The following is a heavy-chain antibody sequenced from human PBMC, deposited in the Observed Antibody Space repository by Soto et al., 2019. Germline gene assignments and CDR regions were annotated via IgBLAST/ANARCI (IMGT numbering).Heavy chain of an antibody. Sequence: EVQLLESGGGLVQPGGSLRLSCAASGFTFSSYAMSWVSQAPGKGLEWVSAISGSGGSTYYADSVKGRFTISRDNSKNTLYLQMNSLRAEDTAVYYCAKCHDFWSGYFDYWGQGTLVTVSS. V-gene: IGHV3-23*01. D-gene: IGHD3-3*01. CDR3: AKCHDFWSGYFDY. CDR2: ISGSGGST. CDR1: GFTFSSYA. J-gene: IGHJ4*02.